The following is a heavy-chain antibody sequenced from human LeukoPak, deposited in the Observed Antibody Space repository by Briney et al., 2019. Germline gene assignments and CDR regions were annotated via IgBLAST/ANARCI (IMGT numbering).Heavy chain of an antibody. CDR1: GGSLSSSSYY. CDR3: ARGSSSWFPFDY. CDR2: IYYSGST. D-gene: IGHD6-13*01. V-gene: IGHV4-39*01. Sequence: SETLSLTCTVSGGSLSSSSYYWGWIRQPPGKGLEWIGNIYYSGSTYYNPSLKSRVTISVDTSKNQFSLRLSSVTAADTTVYYCARGSSSWFPFDYWGQGTLVTVSS. J-gene: IGHJ4*02.